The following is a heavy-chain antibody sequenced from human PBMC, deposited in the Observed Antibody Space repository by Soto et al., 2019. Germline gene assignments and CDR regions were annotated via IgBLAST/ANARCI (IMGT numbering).Heavy chain of an antibody. D-gene: IGHD6-6*01. V-gene: IGHV4-39*01. CDR3: VRRRRSSWFDP. Sequence: SETLSLTCTVSGVSISSSSYYWGWIRQPPGKGLEWIGNIYYSGSTYYTPSLKSRVTISVDTSKNQFSLNLSSVTAADTAVYYCVRRRRSSWFDPWGQGTLVTVSS. J-gene: IGHJ5*02. CDR2: IYYSGST. CDR1: GVSISSSSYY.